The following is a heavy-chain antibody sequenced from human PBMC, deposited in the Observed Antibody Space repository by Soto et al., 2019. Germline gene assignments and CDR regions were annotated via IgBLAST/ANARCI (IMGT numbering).Heavy chain of an antibody. Sequence: SVKVSCKASGGTFNNYPITWVRQAPGEGLEWMGGSIPIFGTANYAQKFQGRVTISMDESTSTAYMELSSLRSEDTAVYYCARGRGYSGDDHYYYFDMDVWGQGTTVTVSS. J-gene: IGHJ6*02. CDR2: SIPIFGTA. CDR1: GGTFNNYP. D-gene: IGHD5-12*01. CDR3: ARGRGYSGDDHYYYFDMDV. V-gene: IGHV1-69*05.